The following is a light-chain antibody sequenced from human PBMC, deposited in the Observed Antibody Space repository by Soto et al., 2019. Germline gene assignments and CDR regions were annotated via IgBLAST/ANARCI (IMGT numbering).Light chain of an antibody. Sequence: QSALTQPASVSGSPAQSITISCTGTSSDVGGYNFVSWYQQHPGKAPKLMIYEVSNRPSGVSNRFSGSKSGNTASLTISGLQAEDEADYYCSSYTSSTTYVFGTGTKLTVL. CDR1: SSDVGGYNF. CDR2: EVS. J-gene: IGLJ1*01. V-gene: IGLV2-14*01. CDR3: SSYTSSTTYV.